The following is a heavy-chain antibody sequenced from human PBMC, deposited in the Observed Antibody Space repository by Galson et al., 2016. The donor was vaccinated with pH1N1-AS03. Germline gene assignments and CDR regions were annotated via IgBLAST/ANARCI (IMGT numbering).Heavy chain of an antibody. CDR3: AKDMVGRVAERGVIARAPFDL. V-gene: IGHV3-30*18. CDR1: GFTFSNYA. Sequence: SLRLSCAASGFTFSNYAMNWVRQAPGKGLEWLAVISFDGSEDDYADSVRGRFSISRDNFKKTVHLQLSSLRPEDTALYYCAKDMVGRVAERGVIARAPFDLGGRGTLVTVAS. J-gene: IGHJ4*02. CDR2: ISFDGSED. D-gene: IGHD3-16*02.